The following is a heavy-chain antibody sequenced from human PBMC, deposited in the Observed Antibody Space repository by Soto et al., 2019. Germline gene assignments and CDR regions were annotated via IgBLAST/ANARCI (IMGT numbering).Heavy chain of an antibody. D-gene: IGHD3-3*02. Sequence: QVQLVESGGGVIQPGKSLRLSCAASGFSFSNYGMHWVRLAPGRGLEWVAVISYDGSTKYYGDSVKGRFTISRDNSINTLYLQMNSLRAEDTALYYCAKDQISHFWCGFPPYYSYTMDVWGPGTTVTVSS. CDR2: ISYDGSTK. V-gene: IGHV3-30*18. CDR1: GFSFSNYG. CDR3: AKDQISHFWCGFPPYYSYTMDV. J-gene: IGHJ6*02.